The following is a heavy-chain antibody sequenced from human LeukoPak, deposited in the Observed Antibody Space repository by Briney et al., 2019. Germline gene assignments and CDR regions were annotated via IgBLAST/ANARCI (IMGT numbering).Heavy chain of an antibody. V-gene: IGHV4-38-2*02. CDR2: IYHSGST. CDR3: ARDSRWGEDY. Sequence: SETLSLTCTVSGYSISSGYYWGWIRQPPGKGLEWIGSIYHSGSTYYNPSLKSRVTISVDTSKNQFSLKLSSVTAADTAVYYCARDSRWGEDYWGQGTLVTVSS. CDR1: GYSISSGYY. D-gene: IGHD3-16*01. J-gene: IGHJ4*02.